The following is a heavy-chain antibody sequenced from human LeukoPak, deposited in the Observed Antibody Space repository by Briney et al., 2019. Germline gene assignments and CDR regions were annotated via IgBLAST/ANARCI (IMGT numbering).Heavy chain of an antibody. D-gene: IGHD7-27*01. CDR2: IGTYNANT. V-gene: IGHV1-18*01. CDR1: GYTFTSYG. CDR3: ARDYRTGFDY. Sequence: ASVKVSCKASGYTFTSYGISWVRQAPGQGLEWLGWIGTYNANTHYAQKLQGRVTMTTDTSTTTAYMELRSLRSDDTAVYYCARDYRTGFDYWGQGTLVTVSS. J-gene: IGHJ4*02.